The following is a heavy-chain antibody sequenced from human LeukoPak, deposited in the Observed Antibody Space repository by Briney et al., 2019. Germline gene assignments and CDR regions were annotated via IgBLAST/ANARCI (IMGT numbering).Heavy chain of an antibody. J-gene: IGHJ4*02. V-gene: IGHV1-8*02. Sequence: GASVKVSCKASGYTFTGYYMHWVRQAPGQGLEWMGWINPNSGNTGYAQKFQGRVTMTRNTSISTAYMELSSLRSEDTAVYYCARGLKWGVGYWGQGTLVTVSS. CDR1: GYTFTGYY. CDR2: INPNSGNT. CDR3: ARGLKWGVGY. D-gene: IGHD3-16*01.